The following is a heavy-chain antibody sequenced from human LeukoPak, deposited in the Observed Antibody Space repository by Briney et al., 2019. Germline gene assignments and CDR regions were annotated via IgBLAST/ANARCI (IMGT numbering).Heavy chain of an antibody. CDR3: ARDLQQPGIAVAGTSFLDY. V-gene: IGHV1-18*01. CDR2: ISAYNGNT. Sequence: ASVKVSCKASGYTFTSYGITWVRRAPGQGLEWMGWISAYNGNTNYAQKLQGRVTMTTDTSTSTAYMELRSLRSDDTAVYYCARDLQQPGIAVAGTSFLDYWGQGTLVTVSS. J-gene: IGHJ4*02. D-gene: IGHD6-19*01. CDR1: GYTFTSYG.